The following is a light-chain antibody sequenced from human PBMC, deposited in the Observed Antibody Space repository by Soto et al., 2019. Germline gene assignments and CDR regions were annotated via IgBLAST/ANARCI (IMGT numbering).Light chain of an antibody. J-gene: IGLJ3*02. V-gene: IGLV4-69*01. CDR3: QTWGTGLLV. Sequence: QSVLTQSPSASASLGASVKLTCTLSSGHSSYAIAWHQQQPEKGPRYLMKLNSDGSHSKGDGIPDRFSGSSSGAERYLTISRLQYEDEADYYCQTWGTGLLVFGGGTKLTVL. CDR2: LNSDGSH. CDR1: SGHSSYA.